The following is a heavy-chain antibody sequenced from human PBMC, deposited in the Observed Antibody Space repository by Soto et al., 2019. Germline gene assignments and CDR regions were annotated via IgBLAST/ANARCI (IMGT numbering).Heavy chain of an antibody. CDR2: IYHSGST. CDR3: ARGYADFWSGYYPINWFDP. J-gene: IGHJ5*02. D-gene: IGHD3-3*01. CDR1: GYSISSGCY. V-gene: IGHV4-38-2*01. Sequence: SETLSLTCAVSGYSISSGCYWGWIRQPPGKGLEWIGSIYHSGSTYYNPSLKSRVTISVDTSKNQFSLKLSSVTAADTAVYYCARGYADFWSGYYPINWFDPWGQGTLVTVSS.